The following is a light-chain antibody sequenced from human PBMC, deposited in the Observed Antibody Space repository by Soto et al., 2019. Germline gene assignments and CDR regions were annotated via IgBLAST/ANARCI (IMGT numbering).Light chain of an antibody. CDR3: QRTNSFPPYT. J-gene: IGKJ2*01. CDR2: SAS. V-gene: IGKV1-12*01. CDR1: QGIDNW. Sequence: DIQMTQSPSSVSASVGDRVTITCRASQGIDNWLAWYQQKPGKAPKILIYSASTLQSGVPSRFSGSGSGTDFTLTISSLQPEDFANYFCQRTNSFPPYTFGQGTKVDIK.